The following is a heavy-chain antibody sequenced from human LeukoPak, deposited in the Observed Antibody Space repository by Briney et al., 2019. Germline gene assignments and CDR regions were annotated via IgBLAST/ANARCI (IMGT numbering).Heavy chain of an antibody. J-gene: IGHJ6*03. CDR3: AKMEGQRLYDYCMDV. Sequence: GGSLRLSCAASGFAFSNFAMRWVRPAPGKGLEWVSAMSGSGYYTYYVESVKGRFTISRDNSKNTLYLHMNSLRADDTAVYYCAKMEGQRLYDYCMDVWGRGTTVTVSS. CDR1: GFAFSNFA. V-gene: IGHV3-23*01. D-gene: IGHD3-3*01. CDR2: MSGSGYYT.